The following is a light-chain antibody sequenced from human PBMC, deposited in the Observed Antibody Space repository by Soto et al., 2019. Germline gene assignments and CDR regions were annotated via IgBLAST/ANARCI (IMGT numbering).Light chain of an antibody. Sequence: QSALTQPRSVSGSPGQSVTISCTGTSSDVGGYNYVSWYQQHPGKAPKRMIYDVSKRPSGVPDRFSGGKSGNTASLTISGLQAEDEADYYGCAYAGSYTAVVFGGGTKVTVL. CDR1: SSDVGGYNY. CDR2: DVS. J-gene: IGLJ2*01. V-gene: IGLV2-11*01. CDR3: CAYAGSYTAVV.